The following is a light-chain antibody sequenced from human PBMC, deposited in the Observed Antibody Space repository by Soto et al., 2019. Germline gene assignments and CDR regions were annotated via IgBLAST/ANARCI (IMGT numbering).Light chain of an antibody. CDR1: QSVGSSY. V-gene: IGKV3-20*01. Sequence: EIVLTQSPGTLSVSPGERVTLSCRASQSVGSSYLAWYQQRPGQAPRLLIFGASYRATGIPDRFSGSGSGTDFTLTISRLEPEDFAVYYCQQYSSSPPAFTFGPGTKVDIK. CDR2: GAS. J-gene: IGKJ3*01. CDR3: QQYSSSPPAFT.